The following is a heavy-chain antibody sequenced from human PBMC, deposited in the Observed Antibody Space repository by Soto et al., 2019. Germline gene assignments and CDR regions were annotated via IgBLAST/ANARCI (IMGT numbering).Heavy chain of an antibody. Sequence: SETLSLTCTVSGGSISSGGYYWSWIRQHPGKGLEWIGYIYYSGSTYYNPSLKSRVTISVDTSKNQFSLKLSSVTAADTAVYYCARVLYDILTGYYNWGGWFDPWGQGTLVTVSS. CDR2: IYYSGST. D-gene: IGHD3-9*01. CDR1: GGSISSGGYY. J-gene: IGHJ5*02. V-gene: IGHV4-31*03. CDR3: ARVLYDILTGYYNWGGWFDP.